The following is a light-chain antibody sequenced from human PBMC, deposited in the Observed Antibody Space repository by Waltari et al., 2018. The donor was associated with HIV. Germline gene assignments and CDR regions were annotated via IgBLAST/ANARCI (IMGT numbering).Light chain of an antibody. CDR2: DAS. V-gene: IGKV3-11*01. CDR1: QSVSTF. J-gene: IGKJ4*01. Sequence: EIVLTQSPATLSLSPGERATLSCRASQSVSTFLAWYQQKPGQAPRLLIYDASIRATGIPARFSGSGSGTGFTLTISSLEPEDFAVYYCQQRDNWPPAPTFGGGTKVEI. CDR3: QQRDNWPPAPT.